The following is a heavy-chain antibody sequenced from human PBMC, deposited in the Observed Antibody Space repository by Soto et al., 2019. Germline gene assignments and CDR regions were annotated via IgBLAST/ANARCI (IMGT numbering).Heavy chain of an antibody. CDR2: IYHSGST. Sequence: KPSETLSLTCAVSGGSISSGGYSWSWIRQPPGKGLEWIGYIYHSGSTYYNPSLKSRVTISVDRSKNQFSLKLSSVTAADTAVYYCARGDPFYSSNTKFDYWGQGTLVTVSS. D-gene: IGHD6-13*01. CDR1: GGSISSGGYS. V-gene: IGHV4-30-2*01. J-gene: IGHJ4*02. CDR3: ARGDPFYSSNTKFDY.